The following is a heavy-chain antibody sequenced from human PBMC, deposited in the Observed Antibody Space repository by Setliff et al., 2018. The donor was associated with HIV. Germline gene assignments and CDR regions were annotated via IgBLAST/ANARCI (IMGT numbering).Heavy chain of an antibody. Sequence: SEPALTCTVSGGSISNYYWSWIRQPPGKGLEWIGHIYSSGSTNYNPSLKSRVTISVDTSKNQISLKLSSATAADTAVYYCARRMSSGSYYDYWGQGTLVTVSS. CDR1: GGSISNYY. CDR2: IYSSGST. CDR3: ARRMSSGSYYDY. J-gene: IGHJ4*02. V-gene: IGHV4-59*08. D-gene: IGHD1-26*01.